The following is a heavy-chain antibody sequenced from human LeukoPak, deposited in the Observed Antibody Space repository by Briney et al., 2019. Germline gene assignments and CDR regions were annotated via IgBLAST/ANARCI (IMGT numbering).Heavy chain of an antibody. CDR1: GFTFGDYA. Sequence: AGGSLRLSCIGSGFTFGDYAMTWVRQAPGKGLEWVGFIRSKVYGGTPEYAASVKGRFTISRDDSKGIAYLQMNSLKTEDTAVYYCTRDQTPYYWGQGTLVTVSS. CDR3: TRDQTPYY. CDR2: IRSKVYGGTP. J-gene: IGHJ4*02. V-gene: IGHV3-49*04.